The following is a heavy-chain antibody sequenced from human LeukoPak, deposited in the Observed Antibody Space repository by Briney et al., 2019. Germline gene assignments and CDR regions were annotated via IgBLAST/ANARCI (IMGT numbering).Heavy chain of an antibody. CDR1: GGSISSYY. J-gene: IGHJ4*02. CDR2: IYSSGST. CDR3: ARDHADGYNYLGY. D-gene: IGHD5-24*01. Sequence: SETLSLTCTVSGGSISSYYWSWIRQPPGKGLEWIGYIYSSGSTNYNPSLKSRVTISVDTSKKQFSLRLSSVTAADTAVYYCARDHADGYNYLGYWGQGTLVTVPS. V-gene: IGHV4-59*01.